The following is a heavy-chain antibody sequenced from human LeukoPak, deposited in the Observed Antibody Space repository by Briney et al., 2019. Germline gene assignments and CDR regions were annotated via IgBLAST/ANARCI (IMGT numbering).Heavy chain of an antibody. Sequence: SETLSLTCTVSGGSISSSSYYWGWIRQPPGKGLEWIGSIYYSGSSYYNPSLKSRVTISVDTSKNQFSLKLSSVTAADTAVYYCASGGFGESASYYFDYWGQGTLVTVSS. CDR3: ASGGFGESASYYFDY. V-gene: IGHV4-39*07. CDR1: GGSISSSSYY. CDR2: IYYSGSS. D-gene: IGHD3-10*01. J-gene: IGHJ4*02.